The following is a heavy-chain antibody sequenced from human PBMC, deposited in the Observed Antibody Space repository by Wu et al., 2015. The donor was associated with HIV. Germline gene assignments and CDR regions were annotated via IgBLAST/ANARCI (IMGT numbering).Heavy chain of an antibody. CDR3: AFGMGGYFDY. CDR1: GYTVSKLS. CDR2: FDPADGET. D-gene: IGHD1-26*01. Sequence: QVQLVQFGAEVKKPGASVKVSCKVSGYTVSKLSMHWVRQAPGKGLEWMGGFDPADGETVYAQRFQGRVSMIEDISTDTAYMELTRLRSEDTAIYYCAFGMGGYFDYWGQGTLVTVSS. J-gene: IGHJ4*02. V-gene: IGHV1-24*01.